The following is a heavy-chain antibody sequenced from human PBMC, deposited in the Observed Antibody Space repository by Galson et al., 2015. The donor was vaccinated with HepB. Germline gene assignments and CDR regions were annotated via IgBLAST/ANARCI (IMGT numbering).Heavy chain of an antibody. Sequence: QSGAEVKKPGESLRISCKGSGYSFTSYWISWVRQMPGKGLEWMGRIDPSDSYTNYSPSFQGHVTISADKSISTAYLQWSSLKASDTAMYYCARLSSGYSGYDHYYYYGMDVWGQGTTVTVSS. CDR1: GYSFTSYW. CDR3: ARLSSGYSGYDHYYYYGMDV. J-gene: IGHJ6*02. V-gene: IGHV5-10-1*01. CDR2: IDPSDSYT. D-gene: IGHD5-12*01.